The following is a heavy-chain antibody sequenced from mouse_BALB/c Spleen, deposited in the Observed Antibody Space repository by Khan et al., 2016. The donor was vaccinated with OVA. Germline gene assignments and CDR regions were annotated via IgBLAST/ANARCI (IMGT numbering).Heavy chain of an antibody. CDR2: INPTSGYT. Sequence: QVQLQQPGAELAKPGASVKMSCKASGYTFTSYWMHWVKQRPGQGLEWIGYINPTSGYTDYTEKFKDKATLSADKSSRTAYMQLSSLTSEDSSVYYCTRDRIDYWGQGTALTVAS. V-gene: IGHV1-7*01. CDR1: GYTFTSYW. CDR3: TRDRIDY. J-gene: IGHJ2*01.